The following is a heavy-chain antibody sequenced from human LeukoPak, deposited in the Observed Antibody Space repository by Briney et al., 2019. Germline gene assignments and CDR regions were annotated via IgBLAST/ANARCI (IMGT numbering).Heavy chain of an antibody. Sequence: GGSLRLSCAASGFTFSSYEMNWVRQAPGKGLEWVSYISSSGSTIYYADSVKGRFTISRDNAKNSLFLQMNSLRAEDTAVYYCARAALSWAVAGTMVQHWGQGTLVTVSS. D-gene: IGHD6-19*01. CDR1: GFTFSSYE. V-gene: IGHV3-48*03. CDR3: ARAALSWAVAGTMVQH. CDR2: ISSSGSTI. J-gene: IGHJ1*01.